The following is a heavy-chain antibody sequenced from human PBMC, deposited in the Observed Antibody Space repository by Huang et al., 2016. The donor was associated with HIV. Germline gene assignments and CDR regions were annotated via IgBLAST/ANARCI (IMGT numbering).Heavy chain of an antibody. V-gene: IGHV3-30*02. J-gene: IGHJ4*02. CDR2: IRYDGNNK. CDR1: GFSFSYYA. CDR3: AKDTYQTRDYFDY. D-gene: IGHD2-21*01. Sequence: QVQLVESGGGVVQPGGSLRLSCAASGFSFSYYAMHWVRQAPGKGLAWVAFIRYDGNNKYYADSVRGRFTISRDNSKNTLYLQMNSLRAEDTAVYYCAKDTYQTRDYFDYWGQGTLVTVSS.